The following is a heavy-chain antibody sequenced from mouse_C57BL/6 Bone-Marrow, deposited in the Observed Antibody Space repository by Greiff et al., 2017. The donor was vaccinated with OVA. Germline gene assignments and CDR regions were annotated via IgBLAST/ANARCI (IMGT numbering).Heavy chain of an antibody. V-gene: IGHV1-50*01. Sequence: QVQLQQPGAELVKPGASVKLSCKASGYTFTSYWMQWVKQRPGQGLEWIGEIDPSDSYTNYNQKFKGKATLTVDTSSSTAYMQLSSLTSEDSAVYYCAREGSSLFAYWGQGTLVTVSA. CDR3: AREGSSLFAY. CDR1: GYTFTSYW. J-gene: IGHJ3*01. CDR2: IDPSDSYT. D-gene: IGHD1-3*01.